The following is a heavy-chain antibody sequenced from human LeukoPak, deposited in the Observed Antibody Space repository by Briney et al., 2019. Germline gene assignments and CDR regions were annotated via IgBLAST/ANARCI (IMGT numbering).Heavy chain of an antibody. Sequence: SETLSLTCTVSGDSISTSNSYWGWIRQSPGKGLEWIANIYYSGSTYYNPSLKSRLTISVDTSKNQFSLKLSPVTAADTAVYYCARVVVPGWFDPWGQGNLVTVSS. J-gene: IGHJ5*02. CDR1: GDSISTSNSY. V-gene: IGHV4-39*07. CDR2: IYYSGST. D-gene: IGHD2-15*01. CDR3: ARVVVPGWFDP.